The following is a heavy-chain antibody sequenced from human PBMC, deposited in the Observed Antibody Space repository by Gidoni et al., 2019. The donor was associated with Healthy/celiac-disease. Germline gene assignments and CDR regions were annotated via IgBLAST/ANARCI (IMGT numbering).Heavy chain of an antibody. CDR2: IYYSGST. Sequence: QVQLQESGPGLVKPSQTLSLTCTVSGGSISSGGYYWSWIRPHPGKGLEWIGYIYYSGSTYYNPSLKSRVTISVDTSKNQFSLKLSSVTAADTAVYYCARGDYDFWSGYHNWFDPWGQGTLVTVSS. V-gene: IGHV4-31*03. D-gene: IGHD3-3*01. J-gene: IGHJ5*02. CDR1: GGSISSGGYY. CDR3: ARGDYDFWSGYHNWFDP.